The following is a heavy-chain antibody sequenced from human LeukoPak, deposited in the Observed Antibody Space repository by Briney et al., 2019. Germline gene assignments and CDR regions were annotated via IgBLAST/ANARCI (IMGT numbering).Heavy chain of an antibody. CDR3: ARVTGSIDY. CDR1: GYTFTSYD. Sequence: ASVKVSCKASGYTFTSYDINWVRQATVQGLEWMGWMNPKSGNTGYAQKFQGRVTMTRDTSISTAYMELSSLRSEDTAVYYCARVTGSIDYWGQGTLVTVSS. CDR2: MNPKSGNT. J-gene: IGHJ4*02. D-gene: IGHD1-26*01. V-gene: IGHV1-8*01.